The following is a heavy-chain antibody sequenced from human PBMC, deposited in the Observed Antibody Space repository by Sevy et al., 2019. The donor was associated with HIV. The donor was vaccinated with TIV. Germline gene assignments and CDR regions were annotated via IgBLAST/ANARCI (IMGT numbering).Heavy chain of an antibody. CDR3: AKDVNILTGYRFDY. D-gene: IGHD3-9*01. J-gene: IGHJ4*02. CDR1: GFTFSSYA. CDR2: ISGSGGST. V-gene: IGHV3-23*01. Sequence: GGSLRLSYAASGFTFSSYAMSWVRQAPGKGLEWVSAISGSGGSTYYADSVKGRFTISRDNSKNTLYLQMNSLRAEDTAVYYCAKDVNILTGYRFDYWGQGTLVTVSS.